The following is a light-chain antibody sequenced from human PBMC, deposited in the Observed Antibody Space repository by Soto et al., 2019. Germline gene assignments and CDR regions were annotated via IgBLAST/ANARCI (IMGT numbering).Light chain of an antibody. J-gene: IGKJ4*01. Sequence: EIVMTQSPATLSASPGEGATLSCKAGQSVYNNLAWYQQRPGQPPRLLIYDASTRATGISARFSGSRYGTEFTLTISSLQSEDFAVYFCQQCRNWPLTFGGGTKVDIK. CDR3: QQCRNWPLT. CDR2: DAS. CDR1: QSVYNN. V-gene: IGKV3-15*01.